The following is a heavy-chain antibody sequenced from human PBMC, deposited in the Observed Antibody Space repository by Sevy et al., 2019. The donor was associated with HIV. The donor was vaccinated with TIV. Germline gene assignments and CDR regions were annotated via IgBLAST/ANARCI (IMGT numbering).Heavy chain of an antibody. V-gene: IGHV3-7*01. CDR1: GFTFSSYW. J-gene: IGHJ4*02. Sequence: GGSLRLSCAASGFTFSSYWMSWVRQAPGKGLEWVANIKQDGSEKYYVDSVKGRFTISRDNAKNSLYLQMNSLRAEDTAVYYCARRLRGGTVTNYFDYWGQGTLVTVSS. D-gene: IGHD4-4*01. CDR3: ARRLRGGTVTNYFDY. CDR2: IKQDGSEK.